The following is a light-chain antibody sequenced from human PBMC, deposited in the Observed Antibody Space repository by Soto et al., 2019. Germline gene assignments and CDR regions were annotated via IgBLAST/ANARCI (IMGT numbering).Light chain of an antibody. CDR2: LNSDGSH. Sequence: QLVLTQSPSASASLGASVKLTCTLSSGHSSYAITWHQQQPEKGPRYLMKLNSDGSHSKGDGIPDRFSGSSSGAERYLTISSLQSEDEADYYCSSYAGSSARVVFGGGTKLTVL. V-gene: IGLV4-69*01. CDR3: SSYAGSSARVV. J-gene: IGLJ2*01. CDR1: SGHSSYA.